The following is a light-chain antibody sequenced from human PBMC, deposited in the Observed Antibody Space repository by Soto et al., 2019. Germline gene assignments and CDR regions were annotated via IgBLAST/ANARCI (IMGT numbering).Light chain of an antibody. Sequence: DIVMTQSPSTLSASVGDRVTITCRASQSISSWLAWYQQKPGKAPKLLIYDASSLESGVPSRFSGSGSGTEFTLTISSLQPDDFATYYCQQYNSYPRTFGGGTKVDIK. CDR3: QQYNSYPRT. CDR1: QSISSW. CDR2: DAS. V-gene: IGKV1-5*01. J-gene: IGKJ4*01.